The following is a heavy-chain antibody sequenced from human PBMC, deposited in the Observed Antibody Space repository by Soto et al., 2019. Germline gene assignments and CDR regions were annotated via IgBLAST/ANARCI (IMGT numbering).Heavy chain of an antibody. V-gene: IGHV2-5*02. CDR1: GFSLSTSGVG. CDR2: IYWGDDK. D-gene: IGHD6-19*01. J-gene: IGHJ4*02. CDR3: AHSPGEQWLVSGWYFDY. Sequence: QITLKESGPTLVKPTQTLTLTCTFSGFSLSTSGVGVGWIRQPPGKALEGLALIYWGDDKRYSPSLKRRLTITKDTSKHQVVPTMTNRDPVDTATYHCAHSPGEQWLVSGWYFDYWGQGTLFTVSS.